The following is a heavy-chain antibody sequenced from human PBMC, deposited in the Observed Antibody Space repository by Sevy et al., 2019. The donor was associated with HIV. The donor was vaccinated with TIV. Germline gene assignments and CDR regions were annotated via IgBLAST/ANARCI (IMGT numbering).Heavy chain of an antibody. D-gene: IGHD4-4*01. CDR2: ISYDGSNK. CDR3: ARDTKLHYSNYDAFDI. J-gene: IGHJ3*02. Sequence: GGSLRLSCAASGFTFSSYAMHWVRKAPDKGLEWVAVISYDGSNKYYADSMKGRFNISKANTKKTLYRQMNSLRAEDTAVYYCARDTKLHYSNYDAFDIWGQGTMVTVSS. CDR1: GFTFSSYA. V-gene: IGHV3-30-3*01.